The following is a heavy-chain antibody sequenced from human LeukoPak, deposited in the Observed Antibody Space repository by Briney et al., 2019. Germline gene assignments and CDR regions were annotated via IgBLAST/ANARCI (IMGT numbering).Heavy chain of an antibody. CDR1: GGSISSGSYY. V-gene: IGHV4-39*07. CDR3: ARGRATYDFWSGQKIDY. J-gene: IGHJ4*02. Sequence: SQALSLTCTVSGGSISSGSYYWSWIRQPPGKGLEWIGEINHSGSTNYNPSLKSRVTISVDTSKNQFSLKLSSVTAADTVVYYCARGRATYDFWSGQKIDYWGQGTLVTVSS. D-gene: IGHD3-3*01. CDR2: INHSGST.